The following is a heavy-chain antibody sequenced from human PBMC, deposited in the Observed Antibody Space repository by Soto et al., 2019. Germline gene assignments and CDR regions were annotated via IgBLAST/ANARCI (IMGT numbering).Heavy chain of an antibody. D-gene: IGHD5-12*01. CDR1: GGTFSSYA. J-gene: IGHJ5*02. CDR2: IIPIFGTA. V-gene: IGHV1-69*01. Sequence: GXSVKVSCKASGGTFSSYAISWVRQAPGQGLEWMGGIIPIFGTANYAQKFQGRVTITADESTSTAYMELSSLRSEDTAVYYCARAVDIVAFNWFDPWGQGTLVTVSS. CDR3: ARAVDIVAFNWFDP.